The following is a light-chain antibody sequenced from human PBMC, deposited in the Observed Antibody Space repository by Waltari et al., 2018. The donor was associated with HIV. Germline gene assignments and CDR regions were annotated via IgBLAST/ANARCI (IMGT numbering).Light chain of an antibody. CDR2: RNN. CDR3: ATWTDSLSGVV. CDR1: SSNIGSNY. V-gene: IGLV1-47*01. Sequence: QSVLTQSPSASGTPGQRVTISCSGSSSNIGSNYVYWYQQLPGTAPKLLLYRNNQRPSGVPDRFSGSKSGTSASLAISGLRSEDEAHYYCATWTDSLSGVVFGEGTKLRVL. J-gene: IGLJ2*01.